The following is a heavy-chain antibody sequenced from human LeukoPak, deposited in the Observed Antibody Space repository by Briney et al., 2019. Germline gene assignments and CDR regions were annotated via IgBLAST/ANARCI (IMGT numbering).Heavy chain of an antibody. D-gene: IGHD6-6*01. CDR1: GGSISSYY. Sequence: PSETLSLTCTVSGGSISSYYWSWIRQPPGKGLEWIGYIYYSGSTNYNPSLKSRVTISVDTSKSQFSLKLSSVTAADTAVYYCAISEYSSSSFFDYWGQGTLVTVSS. J-gene: IGHJ4*02. V-gene: IGHV4-59*01. CDR3: AISEYSSSSFFDY. CDR2: IYYSGST.